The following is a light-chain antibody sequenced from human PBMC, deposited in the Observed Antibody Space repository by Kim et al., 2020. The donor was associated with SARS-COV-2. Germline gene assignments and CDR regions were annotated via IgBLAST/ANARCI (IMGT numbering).Light chain of an antibody. Sequence: PGQMVTISCTGSSSNIGAGYDVHWYQQLPGTAPKLLIYGNSNRPSGVPDRFSGSKSGTSASLAITGLQAEDEADYYCQSYDSSLYVFGTGTKVTVL. V-gene: IGLV1-40*01. CDR1: SSNIGAGYD. CDR2: GNS. CDR3: QSYDSSLYV. J-gene: IGLJ1*01.